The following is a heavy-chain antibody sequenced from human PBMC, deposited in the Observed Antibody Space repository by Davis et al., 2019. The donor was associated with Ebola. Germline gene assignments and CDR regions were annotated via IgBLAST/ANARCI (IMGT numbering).Heavy chain of an antibody. D-gene: IGHD3-10*01. J-gene: IGHJ6*04. CDR3: ARLRGSGSYWNYYGMDV. CDR2: IYPGDSDT. Sequence: KVSCKGSGYSFTSYWIGWVRQMPGKGLEWMGIIYPGDSDTRYSPSFQGQVTISADKSISTAYLQWSSLKASDTAMYYCARLRGSGSYWNYYGMDVWGKGTTVTVSS. CDR1: GYSFTSYW. V-gene: IGHV5-51*01.